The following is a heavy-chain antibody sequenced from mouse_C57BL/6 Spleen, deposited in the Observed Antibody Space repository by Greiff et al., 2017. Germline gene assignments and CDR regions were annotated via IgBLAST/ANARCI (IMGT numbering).Heavy chain of an antibody. V-gene: IGHV1-54*01. CDR2: INPGSGGT. D-gene: IGHD3-2*02. CDR1: GYAFTNYL. J-gene: IGHJ3*01. Sequence: QVQLKESGAELVRPGTSVKVSCKASGYAFTNYLIEWVKQRPGQGLEWIGVINPGSGGTNYNEKFKGKATLTADKSSSTAYMQLSSLTSEDSAVYFCAREDSSGLLAYWGQGTLVTVSA. CDR3: AREDSSGLLAY.